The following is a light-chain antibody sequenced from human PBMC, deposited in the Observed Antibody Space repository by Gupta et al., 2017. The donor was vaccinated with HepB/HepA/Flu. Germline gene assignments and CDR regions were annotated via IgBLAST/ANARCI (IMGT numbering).Light chain of an antibody. CDR3: AAWDDRRSGWV. J-gene: IGLJ3*02. CDR1: SSNIGSNY. CDR2: RNN. Sequence: QSVLTQPPSASATPGQRVTISCSGSSSNIGSNYVYWYQQRPGTAPNLLIYRNNQRLSGVPDRFSGSKSGTSATLAISGLRAEDEADYYCAAWDDRRSGWVFGGGTKLTVL. V-gene: IGLV1-47*01.